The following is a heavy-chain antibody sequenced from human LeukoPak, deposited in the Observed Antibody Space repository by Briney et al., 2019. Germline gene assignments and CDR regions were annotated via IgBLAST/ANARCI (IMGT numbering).Heavy chain of an antibody. CDR2: FDPEDGET. CDR1: GGTFSSYA. J-gene: IGHJ4*02. V-gene: IGHV1-24*01. D-gene: IGHD6-19*01. CDR3: ATGWGRGYSSGWYGN. Sequence: GASVKVSCKASGGTFSSYAISWVRQAPGKGLEWMGGFDPEDGETIYAQKFQGRVTMTEDTSTDTAYMELSSLRSEDTAVYYCATGWGRGYSSGWYGNWGQGTLVTVSS.